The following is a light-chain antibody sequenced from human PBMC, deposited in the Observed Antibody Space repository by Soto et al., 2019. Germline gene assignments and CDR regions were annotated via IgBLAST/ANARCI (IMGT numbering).Light chain of an antibody. CDR3: SSYTTSSTYV. V-gene: IGLV2-14*01. J-gene: IGLJ1*01. CDR1: STDVGRYNY. Sequence: QSALTQPASVSGSPGQPITISCTGTSTDVGRYNYVSRYQQHPGKAPKLMIYDVANRPSGVSNRFSGSKSGITASLTISGLQAEDEADYYCSSYTTSSTYVFGTGTKLTVL. CDR2: DVA.